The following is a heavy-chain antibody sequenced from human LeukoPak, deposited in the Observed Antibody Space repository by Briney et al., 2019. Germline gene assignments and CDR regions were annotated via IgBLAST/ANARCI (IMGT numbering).Heavy chain of an antibody. J-gene: IGHJ4*02. Sequence: GGSLRLSCAASVFTFDDYAMHWVRDSPGKGLEGVSGISWNSWSILYADSVKGRFTISRDNAKNSVYLEVNSLRAEDTALYYCAKGYSYRYLSGFDYWGQGTLVTVSS. V-gene: IGHV3-9*01. CDR2: ISWNSWSI. CDR3: AKGYSYRYLSGFDY. CDR1: VFTFDDYA. D-gene: IGHD5-18*01.